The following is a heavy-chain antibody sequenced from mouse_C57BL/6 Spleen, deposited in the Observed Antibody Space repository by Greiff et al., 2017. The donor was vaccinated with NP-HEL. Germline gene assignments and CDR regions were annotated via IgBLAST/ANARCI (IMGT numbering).Heavy chain of an antibody. J-gene: IGHJ3*01. V-gene: IGHV1-82*01. CDR1: GYAFSSSW. CDR2: IYPGDGDT. Sequence: QVQLQQSGPELVKPGASVKISCKASGYAFSSSWMNWVKQRPGKGLEWIGRIYPGDGDTNYNGKFKGKATLTADKSSSTAYMQLSSLTSEDSAVYFCAGYYGYDVRFAYWGQGTLVTVSA. CDR3: AGYYGYDVRFAY. D-gene: IGHD2-2*01.